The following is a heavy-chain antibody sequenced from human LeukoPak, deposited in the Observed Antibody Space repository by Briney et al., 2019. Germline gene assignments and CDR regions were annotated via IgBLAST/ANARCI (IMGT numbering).Heavy chain of an antibody. D-gene: IGHD2-15*01. Sequence: SETLSLTCTVSGASIRSGDYYWSWIRQPPGKGLERIGYIYDSGSTYYNPSLKSRITISVDTSENRFSLKLSSVTATDTAVYYCARDCSGGSCYGAFDIWGQGTMVTVSS. V-gene: IGHV4-30-4*01. CDR2: IYDSGST. CDR3: ARDCSGGSCYGAFDI. CDR1: GASIRSGDYY. J-gene: IGHJ3*02.